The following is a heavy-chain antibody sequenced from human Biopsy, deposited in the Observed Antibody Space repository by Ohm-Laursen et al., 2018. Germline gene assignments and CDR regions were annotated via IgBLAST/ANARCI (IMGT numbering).Heavy chain of an antibody. Sequence: SETLSLTCTVSGGSVTKYYWSWIRQPPGKGLEWIGHIYYSVMTNYNPSLQSRVSISVDTSRNQVSLTLSSVTAADTAVYYCARGSNDFGGLYFPRWGQGTLLTVSS. J-gene: IGHJ4*02. CDR1: GGSVTKYY. CDR3: ARGSNDFGGLYFPR. V-gene: IGHV4-59*02. CDR2: IYYSVMT. D-gene: IGHD4-23*01.